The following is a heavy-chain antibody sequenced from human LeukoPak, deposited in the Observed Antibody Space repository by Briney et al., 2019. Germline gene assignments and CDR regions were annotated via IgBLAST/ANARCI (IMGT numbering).Heavy chain of an antibody. D-gene: IGHD6-19*01. CDR3: ARDHRAGVRSSGWYVLDY. Sequence: PSETPSLTCTVSGGSLSSSSYYWGWIRQPPGKGLEWIGEIYHSGSTNYNPPFKSRVTISVDKSKNQFSLKLSSVTAADTAVYYWARDHRAGVRSSGWYVLDYWGQGTLVTVSS. CDR2: IYHSGST. V-gene: IGHV4-39*07. CDR1: GGSLSSSSYY. J-gene: IGHJ4*02.